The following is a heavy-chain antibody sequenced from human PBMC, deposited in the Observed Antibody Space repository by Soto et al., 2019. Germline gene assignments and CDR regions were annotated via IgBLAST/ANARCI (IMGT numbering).Heavy chain of an antibody. CDR1: GFSVDFFY. V-gene: IGHV3-53*01. J-gene: IGHJ6*02. CDR2: IYVSGST. Sequence: EVQLVESGGGLIQPGGSLRLSCAASGFSVDFFYMTWVRQPPGKGLEWVSVIYVSGSTYYADSVKGRFTISRDKSKNTVDLHISSLRVEDTAVYYCAIRSGLYGTDVWGQGTTV. CDR3: AIRSGLYGTDV.